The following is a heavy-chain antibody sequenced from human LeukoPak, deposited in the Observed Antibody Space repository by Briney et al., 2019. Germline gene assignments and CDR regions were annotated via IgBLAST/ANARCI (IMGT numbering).Heavy chain of an antibody. J-gene: IGHJ6*03. CDR3: ARTLYYYDSGSYNYYYYMDV. Sequence: ASVKVSCKASGYIFTEYYIHWVRQAPGQGLEWMGLINPNSGATNFAKKFQDRVAMTRETSISTAYMELSRLRSDDTAVYYCARTLYYYDSGSYNYYYYMDVWGKGTTVTISS. D-gene: IGHD3-22*01. V-gene: IGHV1-2*02. CDR1: GYIFTEYY. CDR2: INPNSGAT.